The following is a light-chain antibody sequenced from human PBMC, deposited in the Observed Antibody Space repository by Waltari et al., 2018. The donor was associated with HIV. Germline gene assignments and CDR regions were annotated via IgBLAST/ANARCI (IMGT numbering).Light chain of an antibody. Sequence: QSALPQPPSASGSPGQSVTTSCTGTSSDVGGYNYVSWYQQHPAKAPQLLIYEVTKRPSGFPDRFSASKSGKTSSLTVAGLQADDEADYYCSSDAGITILIFGGGTKLTVL. V-gene: IGLV2-8*01. CDR2: EVT. J-gene: IGLJ2*01. CDR3: SSDAGITILI. CDR1: SSDVGGYNY.